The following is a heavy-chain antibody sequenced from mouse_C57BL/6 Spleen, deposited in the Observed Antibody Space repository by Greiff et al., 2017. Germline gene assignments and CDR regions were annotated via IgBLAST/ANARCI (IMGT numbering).Heavy chain of an antibody. V-gene: IGHV7-3*01. CDR1: GFTFTDYY. Sequence: EVKLVESGGGLVQPGGSLSLSCAASGFTFTDYYLSWVRQPPGKALEWLGFIRNKANGYTTEYSASVKGRFTISRDNSQSILYLQMNALRAEDSATYYCARWGSSGAFAYWGQGTLVTVSA. CDR3: ARWGSSGAFAY. CDR2: IRNKANGYTT. J-gene: IGHJ3*01. D-gene: IGHD3-2*02.